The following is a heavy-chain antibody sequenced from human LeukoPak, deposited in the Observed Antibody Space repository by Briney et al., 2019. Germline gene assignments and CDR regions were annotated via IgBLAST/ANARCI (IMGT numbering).Heavy chain of an antibody. V-gene: IGHV3-30*18. D-gene: IGHD3-10*01. CDR2: ISYDGSNK. Sequence: GGSLRLSCAASGFTFSSYGMHWVRQAPGKGLEWVAVISYDGSNKYYADSVKGRFTISRDNSKNTVYLQMNSLRAEDTAVYYCAKARGLGTYYAADYWGQGTLVTVSS. CDR1: GFTFSSYG. CDR3: AKARGLGTYYAADY. J-gene: IGHJ4*02.